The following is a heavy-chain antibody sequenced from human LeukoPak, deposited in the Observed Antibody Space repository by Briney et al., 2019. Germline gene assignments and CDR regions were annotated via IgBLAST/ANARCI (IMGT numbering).Heavy chain of an antibody. CDR3: AEVLSGSGCPDDY. J-gene: IGHJ4*02. CDR1: GFTFSSYA. D-gene: IGHD3-10*01. Sequence: GGSLRLSCAASGFTFSSYAMSWVRQAPGKGLEWVSAISGSGGSTYYADSVKGRFTISRDNSKNTLYLQMNSLRAEDTAVYYCAEVLSGSGCPDDYWGQGTLVTVSS. V-gene: IGHV3-23*01. CDR2: ISGSGGST.